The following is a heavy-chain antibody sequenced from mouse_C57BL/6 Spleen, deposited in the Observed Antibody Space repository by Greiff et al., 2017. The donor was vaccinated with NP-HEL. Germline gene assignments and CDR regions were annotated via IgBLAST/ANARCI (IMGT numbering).Heavy chain of an antibody. D-gene: IGHD3-3*01. CDR3: ARGTTREFCYAMDY. J-gene: IGHJ4*01. CDR2: MYPGDGDT. V-gene: IGHV1-80*01. Sequence: QVQLQQSGAELVKPGASVKISCKASGYAFSSYWMNWVKQRPGKGLEWIGQMYPGDGDTNYNGKFKGKATLTADKSSSTAYMQLSSLTSEDSAVYFCARGTTREFCYAMDYWGQGTSVTVSS. CDR1: GYAFSSYW.